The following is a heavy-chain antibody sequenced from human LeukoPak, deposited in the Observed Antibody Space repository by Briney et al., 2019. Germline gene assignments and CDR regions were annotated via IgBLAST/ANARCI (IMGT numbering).Heavy chain of an antibody. V-gene: IGHV4-34*01. J-gene: IGHJ6*03. CDR1: GGSFSGYY. CDR3: ARLGSVGYYNYQYMDI. CDR2: INDIGNT. Sequence: SETLSLTCAVYGGSFSGYYWSWIRQPPGKGLEWIGEINDIGNTNYDPSLRSRVTISVDTSKNQFSLSLTSATATDTAVYFCARLGSVGYYNYQYMDIWGNGTTVTVSS. D-gene: IGHD3-10*01.